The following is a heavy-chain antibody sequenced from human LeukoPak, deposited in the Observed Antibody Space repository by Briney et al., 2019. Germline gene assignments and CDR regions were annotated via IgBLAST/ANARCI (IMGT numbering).Heavy chain of an antibody. CDR3: ARARGARITMIVVVDYFDY. CDR2: IYHSGST. J-gene: IGHJ4*02. CDR1: GYSISSGYY. Sequence: PSETLSLTCAVSGYSISSGYYWGWIRQPPGKGLEWIGSIYHSGSTYYNPSLKSRVTISVDTSKNQFSLKLSSVTAADTAVYYCARARGARITMIVVVDYFDYWGQGTLVTVSS. D-gene: IGHD3-22*01. V-gene: IGHV4-38-2*01.